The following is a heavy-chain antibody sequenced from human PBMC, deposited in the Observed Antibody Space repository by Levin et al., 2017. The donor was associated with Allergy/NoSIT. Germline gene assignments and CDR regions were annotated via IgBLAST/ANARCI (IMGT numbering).Heavy chain of an antibody. J-gene: IGHJ6*02. CDR2: IYYSGST. Sequence: SQTLSLTCTVSGGSISSGGYYWSWIRQHPGKGLEWIGYIYYSGSTYYNPSLKSRVTISVDTSKNQFSLKLSSVTAADTAVYYCARGMTTVTHYYYGMDVWGQGTTVTVSS. CDR1: GGSISSGGYY. V-gene: IGHV4-31*03. CDR3: ARGMTTVTHYYYGMDV. D-gene: IGHD4-11*01.